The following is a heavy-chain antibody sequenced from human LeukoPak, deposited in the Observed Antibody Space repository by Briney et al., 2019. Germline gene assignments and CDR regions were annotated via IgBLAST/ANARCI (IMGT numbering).Heavy chain of an antibody. J-gene: IGHJ4*02. D-gene: IGHD6-19*01. Sequence: GGSLRLSCAASGFIFSQYSMNWVRQAPGKGLEWVSHLRSSSETFYADSVKGRFSISRDNSKNTLSLQMHTLRAEDTAVYFCAKDFGSAWSRLFYWGQGTLVTVSS. CDR2: LRSSSET. CDR1: GFIFSQYS. CDR3: AKDFGSAWSRLFY. V-gene: IGHV3-48*01.